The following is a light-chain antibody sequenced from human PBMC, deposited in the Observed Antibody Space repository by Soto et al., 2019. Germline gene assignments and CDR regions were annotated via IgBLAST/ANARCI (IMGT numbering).Light chain of an antibody. CDR2: GAS. CDR3: QQYNDWPPA. CDR1: ESVSTN. Sequence: EIEMTQSPATLSLAPGERVTLSCRASESVSTNLAWYQQKAGQAPRLLIYGASTRATGIPARFSGSGSGTEFTLTISSLQSEDFAVYYCQQYNDWPPAFGGGTKVDI. J-gene: IGKJ4*01. V-gene: IGKV3-15*01.